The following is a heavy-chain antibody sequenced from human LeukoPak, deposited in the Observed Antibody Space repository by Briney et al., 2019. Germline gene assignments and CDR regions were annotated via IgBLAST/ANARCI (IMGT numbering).Heavy chain of an antibody. Sequence: GRSLRLSCAASGFTFSSYAMHWVRQAPGKGLEWVAVISYDGSNKDYADSVKGRFTISRDNSKDTLYLQMNSLRGEDTAVYYCARRNWNLDYWGKGTTVIVSS. CDR1: GFTFSSYA. D-gene: IGHD1-1*01. CDR3: ARRNWNLDY. J-gene: IGHJ6*04. V-gene: IGHV3-30*01. CDR2: ISYDGSNK.